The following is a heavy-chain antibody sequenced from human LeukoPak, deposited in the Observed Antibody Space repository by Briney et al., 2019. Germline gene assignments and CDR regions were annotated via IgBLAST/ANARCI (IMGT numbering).Heavy chain of an antibody. Sequence: GGSLRLSCAASGFTFSSSWISWVRQAPGKGLEWVANIKQDRTEKYYVDSVKDRFTISRDNAKNSLYLQMNSLRAEDTAVYYCAQDLSYIGLDNWGQGTLVTVSS. CDR1: GFTFSSSW. D-gene: IGHD2-15*01. J-gene: IGHJ4*02. CDR3: AQDLSYIGLDN. V-gene: IGHV3-7*03. CDR2: IKQDRTEK.